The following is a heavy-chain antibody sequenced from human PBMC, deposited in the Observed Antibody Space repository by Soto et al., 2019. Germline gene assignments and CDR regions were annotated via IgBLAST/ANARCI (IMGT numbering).Heavy chain of an antibody. CDR2: IIPIFGTA. Sequence: QVQLVQSGAEVKKPGSSVKVSCKASGGTFSSYAISWVRQAPGQGLEWMGGIIPIFGTANYAQKFQGRVTITADESTSRAYMELSGLRSEDTAVYYCARSLMITFGDYWYFDLWGRGTLVTVSS. CDR1: GGTFSSYA. J-gene: IGHJ2*01. CDR3: ARSLMITFGDYWYFDL. D-gene: IGHD3-16*01. V-gene: IGHV1-69*12.